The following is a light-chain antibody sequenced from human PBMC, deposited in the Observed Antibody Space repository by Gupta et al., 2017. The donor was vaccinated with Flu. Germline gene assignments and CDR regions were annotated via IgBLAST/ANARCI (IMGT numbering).Light chain of an antibody. J-gene: IGLJ3*02. CDR3: LLYFGGSRGV. Sequence: SSGEVTTSYYPNWFQHKPGHPPRALIHSTTNRHSWTPARFSGSLVGGKAVLTLSDVQPEDEADYYCLLYFGGSRGVFGGGTKLTVL. CDR2: STT. V-gene: IGLV7-43*01. CDR1: SGEVTTSYY.